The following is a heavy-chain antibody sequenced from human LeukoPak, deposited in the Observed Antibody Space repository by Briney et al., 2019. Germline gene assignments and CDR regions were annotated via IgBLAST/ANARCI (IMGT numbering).Heavy chain of an antibody. CDR3: ARVGDWSNYFGMDA. V-gene: IGHV3-23*01. CDR1: GFTFSGHS. Sequence: GGSLRLSCAASGFTFSGHSMTWVRQTPGKGLEWVSVIFGNGVKTYYADSLKGRFTISRDNTKSTLYLQMNSLRADDTAVYYCARVGDWSNYFGMDAWGQGTTVSVSS. J-gene: IGHJ6*02. D-gene: IGHD3-16*01. CDR2: IFGNGVKT.